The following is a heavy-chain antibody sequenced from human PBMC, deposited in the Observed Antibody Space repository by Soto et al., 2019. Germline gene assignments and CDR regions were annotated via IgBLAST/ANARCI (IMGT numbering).Heavy chain of an antibody. D-gene: IGHD2-2*01. CDR2: IYPGDSDT. CDR3: ARHYCSSTSCYPVYYYYYGMDV. V-gene: IGHV5-51*01. Sequence: GESLKISCKGSGYSFTSYWIGWVRQMPGKGLEWMGIIYPGDSDTRYSPSFQGQVTISADKSIGTAYLQWSSLKASDTAMYYCARHYCSSTSCYPVYYYYYGMDVWGQGTTVTVSS. J-gene: IGHJ6*02. CDR1: GYSFTSYW.